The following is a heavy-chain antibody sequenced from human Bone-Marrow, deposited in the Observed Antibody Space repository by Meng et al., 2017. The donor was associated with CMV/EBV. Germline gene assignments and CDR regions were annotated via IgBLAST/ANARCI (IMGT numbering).Heavy chain of an antibody. CDR2: IKSKPNGETI. CDR3: TTGWYFDY. CDR1: GFTFSNAW. V-gene: IGHV3-15*01. J-gene: IGHJ4*02. Sequence: GGSLRLSCVGSGFTFSNAWMSWVRQAPGKGLEWVGRIKSKPNGETIDYAAPVKGRLIISRDDSKNTAFLQMNSLKTEDTAIYYCTTGWYFDYWGQGTLVTAS.